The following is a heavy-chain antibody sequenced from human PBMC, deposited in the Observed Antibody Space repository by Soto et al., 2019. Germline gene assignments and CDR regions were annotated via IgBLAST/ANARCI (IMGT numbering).Heavy chain of an antibody. J-gene: IGHJ1*01. D-gene: IGHD4-17*01. Sequence: QLQLVQSGAEVRKPGASVKVSCKASGYTFTSYYMHWFRQAPGQGLEWMGFINPSGGSTTYAQTFQGRVTMTRDTSTTTVYMELSSLRSEDTAVYYCARGFMNGDYDYFRHWGQGTLVTVSS. CDR2: INPSGGST. V-gene: IGHV1-46*03. CDR3: ARGFMNGDYDYFRH. CDR1: GYTFTSYY.